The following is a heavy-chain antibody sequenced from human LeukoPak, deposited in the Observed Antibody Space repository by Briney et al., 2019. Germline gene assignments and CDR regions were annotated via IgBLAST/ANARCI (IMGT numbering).Heavy chain of an antibody. D-gene: IGHD5-18*01. J-gene: IGHJ4*02. CDR3: IYGYTLDF. V-gene: IGHV3-53*01. CDR2: IYSGGST. Sequence: GGSLRLSCAASGFTVNNNYMNWVRQAPGKGLEWVSVIYSGGSTNYADSVKGRFTISRDNSKNTLYLRMNSLRAEDTAMYYCIYGYTLDFWGQGTLVTVSS. CDR1: GFTVNNNY.